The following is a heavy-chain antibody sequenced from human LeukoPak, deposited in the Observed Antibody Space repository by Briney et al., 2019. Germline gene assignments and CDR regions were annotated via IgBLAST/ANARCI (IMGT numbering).Heavy chain of an antibody. CDR1: GFTFDNYA. V-gene: IGHV3-9*01. CDR2: ISWDSGSI. D-gene: IGHD6-19*01. Sequence: GGSLRLSCAASGFTFDNYAMHWVRQTPGKVLEWVSGISWDSGSINYADSVKGRFTISRDNAKNSLFLQMNSLRTEDTALYYCARDIFSVAGPDLDCWGQGTQVTVSS. J-gene: IGHJ4*02. CDR3: ARDIFSVAGPDLDC.